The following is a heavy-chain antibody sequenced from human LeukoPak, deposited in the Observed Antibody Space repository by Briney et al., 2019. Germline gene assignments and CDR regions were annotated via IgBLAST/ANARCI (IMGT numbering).Heavy chain of an antibody. V-gene: IGHV1-69*01. CDR3: ARHTLENYDFLDAFDI. D-gene: IGHD3-3*01. CDR1: GGAFSSYA. J-gene: IGHJ3*02. CDR2: IIPIFGTA. Sequence: GASVKVSCKASGGAFSSYAISWVRQAPGQGLEWMGGIIPIFGTANYAQKFQGRVTITADESTSTAYMELSSLRSEDTSVYYCARHTLENYDFLDAFDIWGQGTMVTVSS.